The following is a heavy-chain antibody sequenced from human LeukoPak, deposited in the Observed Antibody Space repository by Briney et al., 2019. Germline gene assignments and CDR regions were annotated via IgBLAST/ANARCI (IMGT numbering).Heavy chain of an antibody. CDR1: GFTFSSYW. D-gene: IGHD2-2*01. CDR3: ARFYCSSTSCLEDY. J-gene: IGHJ4*02. Sequence: GGSLRLSCAASGFTFSSYWMHWVRQAPGKGLVWVSRINGDGSSTSYADSVKGRFTISRDNAKNTLYLQMNSLRAEDTAVYYCARFYCSSTSCLEDYWGQGTLVTVSS. CDR2: INGDGSST. V-gene: IGHV3-74*01.